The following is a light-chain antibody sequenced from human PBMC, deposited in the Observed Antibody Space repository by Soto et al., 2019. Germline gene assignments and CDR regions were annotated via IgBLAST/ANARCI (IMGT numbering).Light chain of an antibody. Sequence: EIVLTQSPGTLSLSPGERATLSCRASQSVSSSSLAWYQAKPGQAPRLLIYCASSRATGIPDRFSGSGSGTDFTLNISRLEPEDCAVYYCHQYGTSPYTFGQGTKLEIK. CDR1: QSVSSSS. CDR3: HQYGTSPYT. J-gene: IGKJ2*01. CDR2: CAS. V-gene: IGKV3-20*01.